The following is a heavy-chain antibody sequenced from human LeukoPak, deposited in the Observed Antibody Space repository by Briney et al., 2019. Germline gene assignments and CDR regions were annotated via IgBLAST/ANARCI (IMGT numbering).Heavy chain of an antibody. CDR3: ARDAFPGSGVNWATNRCDP. CDR1: GFTFSAYA. V-gene: IGHV3-30-3*01. D-gene: IGHD3-10*01. CDR2: MSYDENNK. Sequence: GGSLRLSCTASGFTFSAYAIHWARQAPGKGLEWVAVMSYDENNKYYSESVKGRFTISRDNSKNTLYLQMDSLRTEDTAVYYCARDAFPGSGVNWATNRCDPWGEGTLVTVSS. J-gene: IGHJ5*02.